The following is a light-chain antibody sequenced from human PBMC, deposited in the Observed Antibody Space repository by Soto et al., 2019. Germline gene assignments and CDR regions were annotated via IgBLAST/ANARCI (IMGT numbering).Light chain of an antibody. J-gene: IGKJ5*01. CDR2: KTS. V-gene: IGKV1-5*03. CDR3: QQYYSYPIT. Sequence: DIQMTQSPSTLSGSVGDRVTITCRASQTISSWLAWYQQKAGKAPKLLIYKTSNLQSGVPSRFSGSGSGTDFTLTISCLQSEDFATYYCQQYYSYPITFGQGTRLEIK. CDR1: QTISSW.